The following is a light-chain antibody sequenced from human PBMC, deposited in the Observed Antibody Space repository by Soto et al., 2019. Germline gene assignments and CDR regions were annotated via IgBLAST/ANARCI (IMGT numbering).Light chain of an antibody. CDR2: GVS. V-gene: IGLV2-14*01. J-gene: IGLJ3*02. CDR1: SSEVGAYNY. Sequence: QSALTQPASVSGSPGQSITISCTGTSSEVGAYNYVSWYQQHPGKAPKLMISGVSNRPSGVSNRFSGSKSGNTASLTISGLQADDEADYYCSSYTGSSTPWVFGGGTKLTVL. CDR3: SSYTGSSTPWV.